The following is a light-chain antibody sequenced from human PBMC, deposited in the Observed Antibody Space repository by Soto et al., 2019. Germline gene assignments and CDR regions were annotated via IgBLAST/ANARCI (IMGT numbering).Light chain of an antibody. Sequence: EIVLTQSPGTLSLSPVERATLSCRASQSVSSSYLAWYQQKPGQAPRLLIHGVSTRAAGIPDRFSGSGSGTDFTLTISRLEPEDFAVYYCQQYVTSPYIFGQGTKVDIK. J-gene: IGKJ2*01. CDR2: GVS. V-gene: IGKV3-20*01. CDR3: QQYVTSPYI. CDR1: QSVSSSY.